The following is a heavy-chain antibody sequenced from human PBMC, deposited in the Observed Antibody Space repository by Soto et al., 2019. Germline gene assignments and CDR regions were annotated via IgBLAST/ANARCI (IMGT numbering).Heavy chain of an antibody. Sequence: QVQLLQSGAEVKKPGSSVKVSCKASGGTFSSYAIGWVRQAPGQGLEWMGGIIPSLGTTDYAQKFQGRVTITADVSTSTAYMELSSLRSDDTAVYYCASYCSGGSCYAAGDYYYYALDVWGQGTTVTVSS. CDR2: IIPSLGTT. D-gene: IGHD2-15*01. CDR1: GGTFSSYA. CDR3: ASYCSGGSCYAAGDYYYYALDV. J-gene: IGHJ6*02. V-gene: IGHV1-69*01.